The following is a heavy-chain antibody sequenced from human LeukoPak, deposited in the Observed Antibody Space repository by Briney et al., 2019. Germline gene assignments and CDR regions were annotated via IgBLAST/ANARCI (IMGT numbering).Heavy chain of an antibody. V-gene: IGHV3-23*01. CDR1: GHTFSSYA. D-gene: IGHD3-9*01. J-gene: IGHJ4*02. CDR3: AKSEGLRYFDWSRGYYFDY. CDR2: ISGGGGST. Sequence: GGSLRLSCAASGHTFSSYAMSWVRQAPGKGLEWVSAISGGGGSTYYADSVKGRFTISRDNSKNTLYLQMNSLRAEDTAVYYCAKSEGLRYFDWSRGYYFDYWGQGTLVTVSS.